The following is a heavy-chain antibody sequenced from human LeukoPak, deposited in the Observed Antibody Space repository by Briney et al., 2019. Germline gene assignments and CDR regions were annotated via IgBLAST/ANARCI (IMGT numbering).Heavy chain of an antibody. CDR3: ARDLPAVAGWLVFDY. V-gene: IGHV4-61*02. D-gene: IGHD6-19*01. CDR2: IYTSGST. Sequence: PSQTLSLTCTVSGGSISSGSYYWSWIRQPAGKGLEWIGRIYTSGSTNYNPSLKSRVTISVDTSKNQFSLKLSSVTAADTAVYYCARDLPAVAGWLVFDYWGQGTLVTVSS. J-gene: IGHJ4*02. CDR1: GGSISSGSYY.